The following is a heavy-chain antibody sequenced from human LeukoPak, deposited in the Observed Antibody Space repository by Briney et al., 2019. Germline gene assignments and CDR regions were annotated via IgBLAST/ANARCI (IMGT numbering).Heavy chain of an antibody. D-gene: IGHD6-19*01. V-gene: IGHV3-23*01. CDR3: AKDSRRTSGWYYFDY. CDR1: GFTFSSYD. Sequence: TGGSLRLSCAASGFTFSSYDMGWVRQAPGKGLVWVSAISDSGTRTYFADSVKGRFTISRDNFKNTLHLHMNSLRAEDTAVYYCAKDSRRTSGWYYFDYWGQGTLVTVSS. J-gene: IGHJ4*02. CDR2: ISDSGTRT.